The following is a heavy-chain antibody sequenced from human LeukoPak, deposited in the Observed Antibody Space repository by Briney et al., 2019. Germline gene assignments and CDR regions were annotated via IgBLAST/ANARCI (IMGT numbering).Heavy chain of an antibody. D-gene: IGHD1-26*01. J-gene: IGHJ4*02. V-gene: IGHV4-39*07. Sequence: SETLSLTCSVSGGSMSSSSHYWDWIRQPPGKGLEWIGGINYSGSTNYSPSLKSRVTISVDTSKNQFSLKLSSVTAADTAVYYCARSPSGSYSQLDYWDQGTLVTVSS. CDR1: GGSMSSSSHY. CDR2: INYSGST. CDR3: ARSPSGSYSQLDY.